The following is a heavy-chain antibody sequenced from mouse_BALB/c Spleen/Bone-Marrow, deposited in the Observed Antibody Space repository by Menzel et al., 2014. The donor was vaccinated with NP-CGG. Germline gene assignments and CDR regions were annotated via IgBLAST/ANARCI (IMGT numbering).Heavy chain of an antibody. Sequence: EVMLVESGPSLVKPSQTLSLTSSVTGDSITSGYWNWIRKFPGNKLEYMGYISYSGSTYYNPSLKSRISVTRDTSKNQYYLQLKSVTTEDTATYYCARFGYDYALDYWGQGTSVTVSS. CDR3: ARFGYDYALDY. CDR1: GDSITSGY. V-gene: IGHV3-8*02. CDR2: ISYSGST. J-gene: IGHJ4*01. D-gene: IGHD2-2*01.